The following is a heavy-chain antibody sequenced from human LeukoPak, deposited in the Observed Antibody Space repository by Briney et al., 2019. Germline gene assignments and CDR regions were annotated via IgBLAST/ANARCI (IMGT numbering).Heavy chain of an antibody. CDR3: ARVGGWNYYYYMDV. Sequence: ASVKVSCKASGYTFTSYGISWLRQAPGQGLEWMGWISAYNGNTNYAQKLQGRVTMTTDTSTSTAYMEVRSLRSDDTAVYYCARVGGWNYYYYMDVWGKGTTVTVSS. CDR1: GYTFTSYG. J-gene: IGHJ6*03. V-gene: IGHV1-18*01. CDR2: ISAYNGNT. D-gene: IGHD3-3*01.